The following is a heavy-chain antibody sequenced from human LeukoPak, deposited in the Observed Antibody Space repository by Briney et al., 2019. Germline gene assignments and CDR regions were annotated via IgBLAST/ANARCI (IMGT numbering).Heavy chain of an antibody. CDR1: GYTFTSYD. D-gene: IGHD3-9*01. Sequence: VASVKVSCKTSGYTFTSYDINWVRQASGQGLQWMGWMNPNSGNTGYAQKFQGRVTMTRNTSISTAYMELSSLRSEDTAVYYCARLKGYYDILTGPSGRDAFDIWGQGTMVTVSS. V-gene: IGHV1-8*01. CDR3: ARLKGYYDILTGPSGRDAFDI. CDR2: MNPNSGNT. J-gene: IGHJ3*02.